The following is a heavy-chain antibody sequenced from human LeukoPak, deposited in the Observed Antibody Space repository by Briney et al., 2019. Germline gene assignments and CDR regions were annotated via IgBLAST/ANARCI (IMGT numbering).Heavy chain of an antibody. J-gene: IGHJ4*02. Sequence: SETLSLTCTVAGGSISSSSYYWGWIRQPPGKGLEWIGSIYYSGSTYYNPSLKSRVTISVDTSKNQFSLKLSSVTAADTAVYYCARRRAVAVDYWGQGTLVTVSS. CDR1: GGSISSSSYY. CDR3: ARRRAVAVDY. V-gene: IGHV4-39*01. D-gene: IGHD6-19*01. CDR2: IYYSGST.